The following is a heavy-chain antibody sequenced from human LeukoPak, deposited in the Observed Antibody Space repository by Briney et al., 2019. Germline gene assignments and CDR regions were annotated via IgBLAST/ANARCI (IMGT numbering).Heavy chain of an antibody. V-gene: IGHV4-39*07. D-gene: IGHD6-13*01. CDR2: IYYSGST. Sequence: SETLSLTCTVSGGSISSSSYYWGWIRQPPGKGLEWIGSIYYSGSTYYNPSLKSRVTISVDTSKNQFSLKLSSVTAADTAVYYCARDPPYSSSWSRWVYWGQGTLVTVSS. J-gene: IGHJ1*01. CDR1: GGSISSSSYY. CDR3: ARDPPYSSSWSRWVY.